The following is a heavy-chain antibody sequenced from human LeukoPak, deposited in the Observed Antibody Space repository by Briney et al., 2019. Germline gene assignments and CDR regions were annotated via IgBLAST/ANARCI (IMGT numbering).Heavy chain of an antibody. CDR2: IYYSGST. D-gene: IGHD3-22*01. CDR3: ARVSYYYDSSGYRLDAFDI. V-gene: IGHV4-30-4*01. CDR1: GGSVSGYY. J-gene: IGHJ3*02. Sequence: PSETLSLTCTVSGGSVSGYYWSWIRQPPGKGLEWIGYIYYSGSTYYNPSLKSRVTISVDTSKNQFSLKLSSVTAADTAVYYCARVSYYYDSSGYRLDAFDIWGQGTMVTVSS.